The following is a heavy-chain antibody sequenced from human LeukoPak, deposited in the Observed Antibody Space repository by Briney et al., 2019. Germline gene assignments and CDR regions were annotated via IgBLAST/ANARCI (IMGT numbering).Heavy chain of an antibody. Sequence: SQTLSLTCVISGDSVSSDSAAWNWTRQSPSRGLEWLGRTYYRSKWYNDYAVSVKSRITINPDTSKNQFSLQLSSVTPEDTAVYYCARDPIPRTGDRRFDPWGQGTLVTVSS. J-gene: IGHJ5*02. CDR2: TYYRSKWYN. D-gene: IGHD3-10*01. CDR1: GDSVSSDSAA. CDR3: ARDPIPRTGDRRFDP. V-gene: IGHV6-1*01.